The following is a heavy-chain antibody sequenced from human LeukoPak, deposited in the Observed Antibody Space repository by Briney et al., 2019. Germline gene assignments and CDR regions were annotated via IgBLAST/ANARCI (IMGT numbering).Heavy chain of an antibody. CDR2: VYHTGDT. D-gene: IGHD3-22*01. CDR3: ARTSSSGYYWYFDL. V-gene: IGHV4-39*07. J-gene: IGHJ2*01. Sequence: SETLSLTCTVSGGSIANTNYFWGWVRQPPGKNLEWIGSVYHTGDTYYNPSLESRVSISHDTSKNQFSLQLESVTAADTAVYYCARTSSSGYYWYFDLWGRGTLVTVSS. CDR1: GGSIANTNYF.